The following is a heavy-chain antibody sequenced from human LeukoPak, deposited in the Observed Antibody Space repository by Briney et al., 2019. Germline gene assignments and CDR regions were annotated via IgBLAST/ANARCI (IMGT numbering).Heavy chain of an antibody. J-gene: IGHJ5*02. V-gene: IGHV4-59*01. Sequence: SETLSLTCSVSGGSISSYYWSWIRQPPGKGLEWIGYIYYSGSTNYNPSLKSRVTISLDTSKSQFSLKLTSVTAADTAVYYCARDGVNYYGSGNWFDPWGLGTLVTVSS. CDR1: GGSISSYY. CDR3: ARDGVNYYGSGNWFDP. D-gene: IGHD3-10*01. CDR2: IYYSGST.